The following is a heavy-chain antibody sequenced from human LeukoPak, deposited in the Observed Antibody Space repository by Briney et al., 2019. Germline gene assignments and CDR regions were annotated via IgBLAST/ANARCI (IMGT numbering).Heavy chain of an antibody. CDR2: ISGDGGST. CDR3: AKDNYYDSSGPQGD. V-gene: IGHV3-43*02. CDR1: GFTFDDYA. J-gene: IGHJ4*02. Sequence: GGSLRLSCAASGFTFDDYAMHWVRQAPGKGLEWVSLISGDGGSTYYADSVKGRFTISRDNSKNSLYLHMNSLRTEDTALYYCAKDNYYDSSGPQGDWGQGTLVTVSS. D-gene: IGHD3-22*01.